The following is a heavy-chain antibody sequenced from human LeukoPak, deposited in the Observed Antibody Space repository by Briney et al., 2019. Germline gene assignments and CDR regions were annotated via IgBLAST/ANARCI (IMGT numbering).Heavy chain of an antibody. CDR2: FDPEDGET. CDR3: ATGMVMPYYFDY. CDR1: GYTLTELS. J-gene: IGHJ4*02. Sequence: ASVKVSCKVSGYTLTELSMHWVRQAPGKGLEWMGGFDPEDGETIYAQKFQGRVTMTEDTSTDTAYMELSSLRSEDTAVYYCATGMVMPYYFDYWGQGTLVTVSS. D-gene: IGHD3-3*01. V-gene: IGHV1-24*01.